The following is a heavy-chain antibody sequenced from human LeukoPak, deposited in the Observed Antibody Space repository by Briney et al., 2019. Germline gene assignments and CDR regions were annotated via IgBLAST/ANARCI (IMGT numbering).Heavy chain of an antibody. CDR2: IYYSGRT. D-gene: IGHD1-1*01. Sequence: SETLSLTCSVSGGSFTSGNYYWSWIRQPAGSGLEWIGHIYYSGRTSYNPSLESRVTLSVDTSKNQFSLKLSSVTAADTAVYYCTRWRTDNWFDPWGQGTLVTVSS. CDR3: TRWRTDNWFDP. J-gene: IGHJ5*02. CDR1: GGSFTSGNYY. V-gene: IGHV4-61*10.